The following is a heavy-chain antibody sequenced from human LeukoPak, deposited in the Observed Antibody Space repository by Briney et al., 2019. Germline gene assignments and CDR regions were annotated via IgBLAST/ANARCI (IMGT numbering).Heavy chain of an antibody. CDR1: GFTFRPYW. D-gene: IGHD2-15*01. CDR3: ARGQGYCSGGSCSGPGVFDY. Sequence: GGSPRLSCAASGFTFRPYWMTWVRQAPGKGLEWVANIKEDGSEKYYVDSVKGRFTISRDNAKNSLYLQMNSLRAEDTAVYFCARGQGYCSGGSCSGPGVFDYWGQGILVTVSS. J-gene: IGHJ4*02. CDR2: IKEDGSEK. V-gene: IGHV3-7*01.